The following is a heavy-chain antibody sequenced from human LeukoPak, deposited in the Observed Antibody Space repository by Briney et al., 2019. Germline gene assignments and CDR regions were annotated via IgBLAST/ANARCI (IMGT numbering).Heavy chain of an antibody. V-gene: IGHV4-59*01. CDR3: ARGTEYFVH. CDR2: MCPSGRT. CDR1: NDSISSYC. Sequence: SETLSLTCTVSNDSISSYCCSWVRQPPGKGLEWIGFMCPSGRTDYNPSLKSRVTISVDTSKNQFSLKLSSVTAADTAVYYCARGTEYFVHWGQGTLVTVSS. J-gene: IGHJ4*02. D-gene: IGHD2/OR15-2a*01.